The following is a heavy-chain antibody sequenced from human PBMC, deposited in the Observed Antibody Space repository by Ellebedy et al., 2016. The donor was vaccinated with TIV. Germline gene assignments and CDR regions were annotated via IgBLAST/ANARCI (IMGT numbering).Heavy chain of an antibody. CDR1: GYTFTGYH. J-gene: IGHJ5*02. D-gene: IGHD2-15*01. CDR3: ARDLETCRGGSCLNWFDP. CDR2: INPNSGGT. Sequence: AASVKVSCKASGYTFTGYHMHWVRQAPGQGLEWMGRINPNSGGTIYAQKFQGRVTMIRDTSIDTAYMDLSRLRSDDTAIYYCARDLETCRGGSCLNWFDPWGQGTLVTVSS. V-gene: IGHV1-2*06.